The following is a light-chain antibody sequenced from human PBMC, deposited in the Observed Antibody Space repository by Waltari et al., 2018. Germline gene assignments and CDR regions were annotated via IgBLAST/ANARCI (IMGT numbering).Light chain of an antibody. CDR2: QDS. CDR3: RALDSSAVV. CDR1: NLGDEY. J-gene: IGLJ2*01. Sequence: SYELPQPPSVSVSPGQTASTTCSGVNLGDEYASWYQQKPGLFPVLVIYQDSKRTARMLKRFSASNSGNAATLTFSGTEAMYESDYTSRALDSSAVVFGGWTKLTSL. V-gene: IGLV3-1*01.